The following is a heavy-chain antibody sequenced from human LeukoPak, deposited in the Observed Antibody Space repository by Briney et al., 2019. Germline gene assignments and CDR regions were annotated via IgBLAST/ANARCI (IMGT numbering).Heavy chain of an antibody. CDR2: ISYDGSNK. CDR3: AKGVIGYYFDY. V-gene: IGHV3-30*18. CDR1: GFTFSSYG. J-gene: IGHJ4*02. Sequence: GGSLRLSCAASGFTFSSYGMHWVHQAPGKGLEWVAAISYDGSNKYYADSVKGRFTISRDNSKNTLYLQMNSLRAEDTAVYYCAKGVIGYYFDYWGQGTLVTVSS. D-gene: IGHD3-22*01.